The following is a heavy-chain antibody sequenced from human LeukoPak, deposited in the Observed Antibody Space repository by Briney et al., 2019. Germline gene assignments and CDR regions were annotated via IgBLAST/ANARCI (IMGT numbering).Heavy chain of an antibody. CDR3: ARVSPFWSGYYREYYYYMDV. Sequence: GASVKVSCKASGYTFTSYYMHWVRQAPGQGLEWMGIINPSGGSTSYAQKFQGRVTMTTDTSTSTAYMELRSLRSDDTAVYYCARVSPFWSGYYREYYYYMDVWGKGTTVTVSS. D-gene: IGHD3-3*01. CDR2: INPSGGST. V-gene: IGHV1-46*01. J-gene: IGHJ6*03. CDR1: GYTFTSYY.